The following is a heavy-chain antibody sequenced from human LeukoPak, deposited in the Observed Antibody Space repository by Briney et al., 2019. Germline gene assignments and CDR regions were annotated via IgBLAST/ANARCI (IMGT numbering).Heavy chain of an antibody. V-gene: IGHV3-53*01. CDR1: GFTVSSNY. J-gene: IGHJ4*02. CDR2: IYSGGST. Sequence: GGSLRPSCAASGFTVSSNYVSWVRQAPGKGLEWVSVIYSGGSTYYADSVKGRFIISRDNSKNTLYLQMNSLRAEDTAVYYCARGGRPYCTNGVCYSSGPWGFDYWGQGTLVTVSS. CDR3: ARGGRPYCTNGVCYSSGPWGFDY. D-gene: IGHD2-8*01.